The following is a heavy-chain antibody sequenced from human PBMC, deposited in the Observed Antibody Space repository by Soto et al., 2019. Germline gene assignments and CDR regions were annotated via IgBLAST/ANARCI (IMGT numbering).Heavy chain of an antibody. V-gene: IGHV4-34*01. CDR1: GGSFSGYY. CDR2: INHSGST. Sequence: QVQLQQWGAGLLKPSETLSLTCAVYGGSFSGYYWSWIRQPPGKGLEWIGEINHSGSTNYNPSLKGRVTISVDTSKNQFSLKLSSVTAADTAVYYCARSQRKYCSSTSCYLDYWGQGTLVTVSS. CDR3: ARSQRKYCSSTSCYLDY. J-gene: IGHJ4*02. D-gene: IGHD2-2*01.